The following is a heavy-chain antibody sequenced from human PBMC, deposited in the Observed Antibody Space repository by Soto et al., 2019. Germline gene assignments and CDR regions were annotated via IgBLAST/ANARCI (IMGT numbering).Heavy chain of an antibody. CDR2: IYWDDDK. V-gene: IGHV2-5*02. CDR3: GHRRTTRLRDY. CDR1: GFSLSTSGVG. J-gene: IGHJ4*02. Sequence: QITLKESGPTLVKPTQTLTLTCTFSGFSLSTSGVGVGWIRPPPGKALEWLALIYWDDDKRYSSSLNSRLTITKGTPKDPVVLTMANMVPGASATYCRGHRRTTRLRDYWGQGTLGT. D-gene: IGHD2-2*01.